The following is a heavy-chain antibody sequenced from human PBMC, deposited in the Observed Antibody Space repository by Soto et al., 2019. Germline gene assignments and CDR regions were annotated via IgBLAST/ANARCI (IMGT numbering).Heavy chain of an antibody. CDR3: AKSVREVRPFNYYYYFYGLDV. D-gene: IGHD3-10*01. Sequence: EEQLLESGGSLVKPGKTLRLSCKASGFTFSKFVMTWVRQAPGKGLEWVASISATGGTYYYPDSLKGRFTISRDNSRNTLFLQMNTLRAEDTATYHCAKSVREVRPFNYYYYFYGLDVWGRGTTVIVSS. J-gene: IGHJ6*02. CDR1: GFTFSKFV. CDR2: ISATGGTY. V-gene: IGHV3-23*01.